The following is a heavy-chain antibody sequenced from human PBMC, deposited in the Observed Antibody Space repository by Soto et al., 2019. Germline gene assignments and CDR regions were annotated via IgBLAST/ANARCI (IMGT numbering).Heavy chain of an antibody. D-gene: IGHD6-19*01. V-gene: IGHV3-30-3*01. Sequence: GGSLRLSCGASGFPFSSYAMHWVRQAPGKGLEWVAVISYDGSNKYYADSVKGRFTISRDNSKNTLYLQMNSLRAEDTAVYYCARDLEVAVADYWGQGTPVTVSS. CDR2: ISYDGSNK. CDR3: ARDLEVAVADY. J-gene: IGHJ4*02. CDR1: GFPFSSYA.